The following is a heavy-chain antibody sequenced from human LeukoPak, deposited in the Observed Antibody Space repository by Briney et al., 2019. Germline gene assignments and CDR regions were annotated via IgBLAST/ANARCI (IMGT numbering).Heavy chain of an antibody. CDR3: ARDLRGAICYYDSSGYYPSGTFDI. CDR1: GFTFSSYA. J-gene: IGHJ3*02. D-gene: IGHD3-22*01. V-gene: IGHV3-30*04. Sequence: PGGSLRLSCAASGFTFSSYAIHWARQAPGKGLEWVAVISYDGSKKYYADSEKGRFTISRDNSKNTLYLKMNSLRAEDTAVYYCARDLRGAICYYDSSGYYPSGTFDIWGQGTMVTVSS. CDR2: ISYDGSKK.